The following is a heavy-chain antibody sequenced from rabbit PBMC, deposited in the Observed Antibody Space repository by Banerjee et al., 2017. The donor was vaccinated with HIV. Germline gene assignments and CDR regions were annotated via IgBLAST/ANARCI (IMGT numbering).Heavy chain of an antibody. D-gene: IGHD6-1*01. CDR3: ARAYYSVGYAGSFNL. J-gene: IGHJ4*01. Sequence: QSLEESGGDLVKPGASPTLTCKASGFDFSSGYYMCWVHQAPGKGLEWIGCIYAGSYNTYYASWAKGRFTISKTSSTTVTLQMTSLTAADTATYFCARAYYSVGYAGSFNLWGQGTLVTVS. CDR2: IYAGSYNT. V-gene: IGHV1S40*01. CDR1: GFDFSSGYY.